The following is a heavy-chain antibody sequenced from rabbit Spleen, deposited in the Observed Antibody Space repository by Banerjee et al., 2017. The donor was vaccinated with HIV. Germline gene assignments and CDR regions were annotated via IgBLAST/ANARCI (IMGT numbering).Heavy chain of an antibody. D-gene: IGHD8-1*01. CDR2: IYAGDGHT. CDR1: GFSFSSSYR. Sequence: QQQLEESGGGLVKPGASLTLTCTASGFSFSSSYRTCWVRQAPGKGLESIACIYAGDGHTYYASWAKGRFTCSKTSSTTVTLQMTRLTAADTATYFCARDTGSSFSSYGMDLWGPGTLVTVS. V-gene: IGHV1S45*01. CDR3: ARDTGSSFSSYGMDL. J-gene: IGHJ6*01.